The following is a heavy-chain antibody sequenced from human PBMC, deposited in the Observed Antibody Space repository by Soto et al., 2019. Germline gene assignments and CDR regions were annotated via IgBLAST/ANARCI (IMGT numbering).Heavy chain of an antibody. J-gene: IGHJ4*02. CDR1: GGSISSYH. Sequence: SETLSLTCTVSGGSISSYHWSWIRQPPGKGLEWIGYIYYSGSTDYNPPRKSRVTISVDTFKNQFTLKLSSVTAAYTAVYYCARAYGGFADYWGQRALVT. CDR3: ARAYGGFADY. V-gene: IGHV4-59*01. D-gene: IGHD5-12*01. CDR2: IYYSGST.